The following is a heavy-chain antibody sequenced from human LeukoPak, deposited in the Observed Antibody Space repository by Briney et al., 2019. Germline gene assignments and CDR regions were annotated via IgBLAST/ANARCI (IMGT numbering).Heavy chain of an antibody. Sequence: SETLSLTCAVYGGSFSGYYWSCIRQPPGKGLEWIGEINHSGRTNYNPSLKSRVTISVDTSKNQFSLKLSSVTAADTAVYYCARGGRYSYGIDYWGQGTLVTVSS. J-gene: IGHJ4*02. CDR3: ARGGRYSYGIDY. CDR1: GGSFSGYY. D-gene: IGHD5-18*01. V-gene: IGHV4-34*01. CDR2: INHSGRT.